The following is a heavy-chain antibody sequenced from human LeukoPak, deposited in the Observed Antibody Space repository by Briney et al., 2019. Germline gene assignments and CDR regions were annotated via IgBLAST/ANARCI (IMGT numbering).Heavy chain of an antibody. V-gene: IGHV3-15*01. Sequence: GGSLRLSCAASGFTFSNAWMSWVRQAPGKGLEWVGRIKSKTDGGTTDYAAPVKGRFTISSDDSKNTLYLQMNSLKTEDKAVYYCTTRTTMIVGMNGAFDIWGQGTMVTVSS. CDR3: TTRTTMIVGMNGAFDI. CDR1: GFTFSNAW. D-gene: IGHD3-22*01. J-gene: IGHJ3*02. CDR2: IKSKTDGGTT.